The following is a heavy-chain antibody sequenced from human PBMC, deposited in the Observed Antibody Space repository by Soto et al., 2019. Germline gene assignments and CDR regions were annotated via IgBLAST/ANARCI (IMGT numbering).Heavy chain of an antibody. V-gene: IGHV4-30-2*01. CDR3: ARGHDSNDN. J-gene: IGHJ4*02. CDR1: GGSISSGDYS. Sequence: QLQLQESGAGLVKPSQTLSLTCAVSGGSISSGDYSWSWIRQPPGEGLEWIGYIYHSGSTYYNPSLKGRVTISIASAMNQLSLKLTSVTAADTAVYYCARGHDSNDNWGQGTLVTVSS. D-gene: IGHD3-22*01. CDR2: IYHSGST.